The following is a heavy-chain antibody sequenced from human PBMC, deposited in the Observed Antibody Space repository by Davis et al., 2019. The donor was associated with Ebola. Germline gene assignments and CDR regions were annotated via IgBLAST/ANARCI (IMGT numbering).Heavy chain of an antibody. Sequence: GSLRFSCTVSGDSISSYYWSWIRQPPGKGLEWIGYIYYSGSTSYSPSLKSRVTISVDTSKNHFSLKLLSVTAADTAVYYCARRQGSKFDSWGQGTLVTVSS. CDR3: ARRQGSKFDS. CDR1: GDSISSYY. V-gene: IGHV4-59*01. CDR2: IYYSGST. J-gene: IGHJ4*02.